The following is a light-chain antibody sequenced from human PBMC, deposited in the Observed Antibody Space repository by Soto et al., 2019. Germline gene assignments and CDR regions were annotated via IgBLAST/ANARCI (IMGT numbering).Light chain of an antibody. Sequence: DLQMTQSPSTLSASVGDGVTITCRASQSIGSWLAWYQQKPGKAPKLLIYKATNLQSGVPSRFSGSGSGTDFSLTISSLQPVDSATYYCQQYNDFQYTFGQGTKLEI. J-gene: IGKJ2*01. CDR2: KAT. V-gene: IGKV1-5*03. CDR1: QSIGSW. CDR3: QQYNDFQYT.